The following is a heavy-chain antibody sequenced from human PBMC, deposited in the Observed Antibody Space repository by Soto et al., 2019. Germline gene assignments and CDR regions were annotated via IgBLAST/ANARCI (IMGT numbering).Heavy chain of an antibody. CDR3: ARRIVVVTALAY. CDR1: GYTFTSYA. CDR2: INAGNGNT. J-gene: IGHJ4*02. D-gene: IGHD2-21*02. Sequence: QVQLVQSGSEEKKPGASVKDSCKASGYTFTSYAMHWVRQAPGQRLEWMGWINAGNGNTQYSQKFQGRVTITRDTSASIAYMELSSLRSEDTAVYYCARRIVVVTALAYWGQGILVSVSA. V-gene: IGHV1-3*05.